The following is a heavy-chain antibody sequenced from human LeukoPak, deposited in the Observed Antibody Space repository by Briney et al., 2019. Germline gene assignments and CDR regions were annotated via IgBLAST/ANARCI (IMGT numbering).Heavy chain of an antibody. CDR2: SRNKVKSYTT. J-gene: IGHJ4*02. V-gene: IGHV3-72*01. Sequence: GGSLRLSCAGSGFTFSDDYMDWVRQAPGKGLEWVGRSRNKVKSYTTDYAASVKGRFTISRDESKNSLFLQMNSLKTEDTALYYCARDEFGPLAFWGRGTLVTVSS. CDR1: GFTFSDDY. D-gene: IGHD3/OR15-3a*01. CDR3: ARDEFGPLAF.